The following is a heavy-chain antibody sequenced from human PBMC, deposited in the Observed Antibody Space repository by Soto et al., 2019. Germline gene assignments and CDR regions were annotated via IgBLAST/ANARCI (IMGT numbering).Heavy chain of an antibody. CDR1: GFTFSSYA. CDR3: GKDTGGSCYRPSDN. CDR2: ISGSGGGST. D-gene: IGHD2-15*01. Sequence: EVQLLESGGGLVQPGGSLRLSCAASGFTFSSYAMSWVRQAPGKGLEWVSVISGSGGGSTYYADSVKGRFTISRDDSKNTLYLQMSSLRAEDTAVYYCGKDTGGSCYRPSDNWGQGTLVTVSS. V-gene: IGHV3-23*01. J-gene: IGHJ4*02.